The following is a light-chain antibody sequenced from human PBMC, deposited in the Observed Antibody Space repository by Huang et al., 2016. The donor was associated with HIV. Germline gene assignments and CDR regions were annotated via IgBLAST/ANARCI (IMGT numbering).Light chain of an antibody. V-gene: IGKV3-11*01. CDR3: QQRHSWLT. CDR1: QSISNH. CDR2: DAS. J-gene: IGKJ4*01. Sequence: IVLTQSPATLSWYLGERVTLSCRASQSISNHLAWYQQRPGQAPRLLIYDASNRVAGVPARFSGSGSGTDFTLTISSLEPEDFALYYCQQRHSWLTFGGGTKLEVK.